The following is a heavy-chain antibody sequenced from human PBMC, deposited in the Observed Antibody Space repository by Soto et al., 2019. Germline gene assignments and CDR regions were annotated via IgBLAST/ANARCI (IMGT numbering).Heavy chain of an antibody. Sequence: EASVKVSCKASGYTFTSYYINWVRQTAGQGLEWMGWMSPKTANTGYAQKFQGRVTMTRSTSISTAYMELSSLTSEDTAVYYCTGGPPNWGFDSWGQGTPVTVSS. CDR2: MSPKTANT. CDR1: GYTFTSYY. CDR3: TGGPPNWGFDS. D-gene: IGHD7-27*01. V-gene: IGHV1-8*01. J-gene: IGHJ5*01.